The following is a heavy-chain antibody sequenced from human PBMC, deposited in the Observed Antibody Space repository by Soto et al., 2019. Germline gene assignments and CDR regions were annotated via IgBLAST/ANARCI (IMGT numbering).Heavy chain of an antibody. CDR3: ARAIDFDY. Sequence: PSETLSLTCTVSVGSSRSYYWSWIRQPPGKGLEWIGYIYYTGTTNYNPSLKSRVTISVDTSKNQVSLKLNSVTAADTAIYYCARAIDFDYWGQGALVTVSS. CDR1: VGSSRSYY. CDR2: IYYTGTT. V-gene: IGHV4-59*01. J-gene: IGHJ4*02.